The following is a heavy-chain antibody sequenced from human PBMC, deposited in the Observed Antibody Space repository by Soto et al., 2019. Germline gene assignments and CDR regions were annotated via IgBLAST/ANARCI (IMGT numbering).Heavy chain of an antibody. CDR3: ARPMATKKTVHYYYYGMDV. J-gene: IGHJ6*02. D-gene: IGHD5-12*01. V-gene: IGHV4-34*01. Sequence: SETLSLTCAVYGGSFSGYYWSWIRQPPGKGLEWIGEINHSGSTNYNPSLKSRVTISVDTSKNQFSLKLSSVTAADTAVYYCARPMATKKTVHYYYYGMDVWGQGTTVT. CDR2: INHSGST. CDR1: GGSFSGYY.